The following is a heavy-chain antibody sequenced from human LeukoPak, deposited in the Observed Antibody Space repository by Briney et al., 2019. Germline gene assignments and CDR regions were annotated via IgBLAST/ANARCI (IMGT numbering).Heavy chain of an antibody. CDR1: GFTFSSYG. Sequence: GGSLRLSCAASGFTFSSYGMSWVRQAPGKGLEWVSAISGSGGSTYYADSVKGRFTISRDNSKNTLYLQMNSLRAEATAVYSCARDSGFSGTQRGEYWGQGTLVTVSS. CDR2: ISGSGGST. CDR3: ARDSGFSGTQRGEY. D-gene: IGHD3/OR15-3a*01. J-gene: IGHJ4*02. V-gene: IGHV3-23*01.